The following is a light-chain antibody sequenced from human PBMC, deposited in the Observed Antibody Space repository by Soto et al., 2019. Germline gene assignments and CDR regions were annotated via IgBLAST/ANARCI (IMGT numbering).Light chain of an antibody. J-gene: IGLJ1*01. Sequence: QSALTQPASVSGSPGQSITISCTGTSSDVGGYNYVSWYQQHPGKAPKLMIYEVSNRPSGVSNRFSGSKSGNTASLTISGLXAEDEADYYCSSYTSSSTPCVFGTGTKVTVL. V-gene: IGLV2-14*01. CDR1: SSDVGGYNY. CDR3: SSYTSSSTPCV. CDR2: EVS.